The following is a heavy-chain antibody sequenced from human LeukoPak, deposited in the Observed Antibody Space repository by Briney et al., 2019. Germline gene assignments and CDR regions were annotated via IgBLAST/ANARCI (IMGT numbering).Heavy chain of an antibody. CDR1: GFTFGSFS. J-gene: IGHJ4*02. V-gene: IGHV3-21*01. D-gene: IGHD2-15*01. Sequence: GGSLRLSCAASGFTFGSFSMSWVRQAPGKGLEWVSTISSSGTYIYYADSVKGRFTTSRDNAENSLYLQMNSLRAEDTAVYYCARDPGRSGGSCYSDYWGQGTLVTVSS. CDR3: ARDPGRSGGSCYSDY. CDR2: ISSSGTYI.